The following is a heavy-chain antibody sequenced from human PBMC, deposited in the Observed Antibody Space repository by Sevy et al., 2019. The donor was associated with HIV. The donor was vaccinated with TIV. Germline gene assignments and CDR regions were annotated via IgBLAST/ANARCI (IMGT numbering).Heavy chain of an antibody. CDR2: IKSKSDGGTT. D-gene: IGHD3-10*01. J-gene: IGHJ6*04. Sequence: GGSLRLSCAGSAFTLNNTWMSWVRQAPGKGLEWVGRIKSKSDGGTTDYGAPVRGRFIISRDDLKNTVYLEMNSLKSEDTGVYYCTTDRPGYYYGSGTAPYMDVWGKGTTVTVSS. CDR1: AFTLNNTW. CDR3: TTDRPGYYYGSGTAPYMDV. V-gene: IGHV3-15*05.